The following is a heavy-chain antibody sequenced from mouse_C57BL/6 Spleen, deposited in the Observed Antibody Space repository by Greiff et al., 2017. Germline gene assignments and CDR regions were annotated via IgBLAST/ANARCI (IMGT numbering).Heavy chain of an antibody. CDR3: ARDPPLAWFAY. V-gene: IGHV5-4*01. J-gene: IGHJ3*01. CDR2: ISDGGSYT. Sequence: EVQGVESGGGLVKPGGSLKLSCAASGFTFSSYAMSWVRQTPEKRPVWVATISDGGSYTYYPDNVKGRFTISRDNAKNNLDLQMSHLKSEDTAMYYCARDPPLAWFAYWGQGTLVTVSA. CDR1: GFTFSSYA.